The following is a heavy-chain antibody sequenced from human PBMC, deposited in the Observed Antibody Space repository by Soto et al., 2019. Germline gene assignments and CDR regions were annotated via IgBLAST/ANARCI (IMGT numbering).Heavy chain of an antibody. CDR1: GGAFSSYA. D-gene: IGHD6-6*01. Sequence: SVKVSCKASGGAFSSYAISWVRQAPGQGLEWMGGIIPIFGTANYAQKFQGRVTITADESTSTAYMELSSLRSEDTAVYYCARDHSSSPKRMDVWGQGTRVTVSS. J-gene: IGHJ6*02. V-gene: IGHV1-69*13. CDR3: ARDHSSSPKRMDV. CDR2: IIPIFGTA.